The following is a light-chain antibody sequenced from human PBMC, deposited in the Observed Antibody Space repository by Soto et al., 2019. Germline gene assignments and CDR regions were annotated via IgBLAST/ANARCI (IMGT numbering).Light chain of an antibody. V-gene: IGKV2-28*01. CDR3: MQGTHWPIT. J-gene: IGKJ5*01. CDR2: KVS. CDR1: QSLLHSNGYNY. Sequence: DIVITQSPLSLPFTPVDPSSISCLSSQSLLHSNGYNYLDWYLQKPGQSPQLLIYKVSNRDSGVPARFSGSGSGTDFALKISRVEAEDVGVYYCMQGTHWPITFGQGTRLEIK.